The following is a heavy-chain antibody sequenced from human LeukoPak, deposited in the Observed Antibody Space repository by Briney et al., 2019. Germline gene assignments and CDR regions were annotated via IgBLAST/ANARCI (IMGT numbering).Heavy chain of an antibody. CDR3: ATAPFGTSDYTDV. J-gene: IGHJ6*03. Sequence: GGSLRLSCVASGFSFRYYSLNWVRQSPGKGLEWVAHISPTGTTHYADSVKGRFTISRDNVRNSLSLQMRSLRSGDTVVYFRATAPFGTSDYTDVWGRGTTVTVSS. V-gene: IGHV3-69-1*01. CDR2: ISPTGTT. D-gene: IGHD3/OR15-3a*01. CDR1: GFSFRYYS.